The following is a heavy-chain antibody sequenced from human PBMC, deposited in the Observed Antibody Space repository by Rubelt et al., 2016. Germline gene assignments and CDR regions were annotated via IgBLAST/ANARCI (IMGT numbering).Heavy chain of an antibody. Sequence: ASGFTFSSYSMNWVRQAPGKGLEWVSSISSSSYIYYADSVKGRFTISRDNAKNSLYLQMNSLRAEDTAVYYCARVRGSGWYFDFWGQGTLVTVSS. CDR2: ISSSSYI. J-gene: IGHJ4*02. D-gene: IGHD6-19*01. CDR1: GFTFSSYS. CDR3: ARVRGSGWYFDF. V-gene: IGHV3-21*01.